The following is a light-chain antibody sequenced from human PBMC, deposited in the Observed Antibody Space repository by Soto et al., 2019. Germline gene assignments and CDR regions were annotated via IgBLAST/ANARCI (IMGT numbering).Light chain of an antibody. Sequence: ENVLTQSPATLSVSPGERATLSCRTSQIIGTNLAWYQQKPGQAPRLLIYGAFIRAPGFPVRFRGTGSGSEFTLIISSLQTEDGALYYCQQYDKWPYTFGQGTKLEIK. CDR3: QQYDKWPYT. J-gene: IGKJ2*01. V-gene: IGKV3-15*01. CDR1: QIIGTN. CDR2: GAF.